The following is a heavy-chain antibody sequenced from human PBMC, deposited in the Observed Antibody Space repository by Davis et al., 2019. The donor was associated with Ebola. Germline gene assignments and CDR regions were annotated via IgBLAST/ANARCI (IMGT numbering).Heavy chain of an antibody. J-gene: IGHJ5*02. CDR1: GGTFSSYA. CDR3: ARGPGPPRYCSGGSCYSGNWFDP. V-gene: IGHV1-69*04. D-gene: IGHD2-15*01. CDR2: IIPILGIA. Sequence: SVKVSCKASGGTFSSYAISWVRQAPGQGLEWMGRIIPILGIANYAQKLQGRVTMTTDTSTSTAYMELRSLRSDDTAVYYCARGPGPPRYCSGGSCYSGNWFDPWGQGTLVTVSS.